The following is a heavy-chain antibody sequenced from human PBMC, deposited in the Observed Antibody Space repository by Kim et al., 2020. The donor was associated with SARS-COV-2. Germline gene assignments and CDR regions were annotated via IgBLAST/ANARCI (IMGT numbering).Heavy chain of an antibody. V-gene: IGHV3-30*18. D-gene: IGHD2-2*01. J-gene: IGHJ4*02. CDR3: AKAALFGPAVIPLCDF. CDR1: GFTFSSYG. Sequence: GGSLRLSCAASGFTFSSYGMYWFRQAPGKGLEWVALILNDGSDQYYADSVKGRFTISRDNSKNTLYLQMSSLRGDDTAVYNCAKAALFGPAVIPLCDFWGQGTLVTVSS. CDR2: ILNDGSDQ.